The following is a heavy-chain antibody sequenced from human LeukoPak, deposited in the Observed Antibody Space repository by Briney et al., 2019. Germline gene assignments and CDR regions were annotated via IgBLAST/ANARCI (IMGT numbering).Heavy chain of an antibody. Sequence: SVKVSCKASGGTFSSYAISWVRQAPGQGLEWMGGIIPIFGTANYAQKFQGRVTITADESTSTAYMELSSLRSEDTAVYYCASYVGYNWNYVAGEDWGQGTLVTVSS. CDR1: GGTFSSYA. V-gene: IGHV1-69*13. CDR3: ASYVGYNWNYVAGED. J-gene: IGHJ4*02. CDR2: IIPIFGTA. D-gene: IGHD1-7*01.